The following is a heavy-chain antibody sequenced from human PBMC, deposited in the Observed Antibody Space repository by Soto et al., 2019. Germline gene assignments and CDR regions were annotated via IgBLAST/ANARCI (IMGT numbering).Heavy chain of an antibody. CDR3: ARAVNGAYYYGMDV. Sequence: ASVKVSCKASGYTFTGYYMHWVRQAPGQGLEWMGWINPNSGGTNYAQKFQGWVTMTRDTSISTAYMELSRLRSDDTAVYYCARAVNGAYYYGMDVWGQGTTVTVSS. CDR2: INPNSGGT. V-gene: IGHV1-2*04. J-gene: IGHJ6*02. CDR1: GYTFTGYY. D-gene: IGHD2-8*01.